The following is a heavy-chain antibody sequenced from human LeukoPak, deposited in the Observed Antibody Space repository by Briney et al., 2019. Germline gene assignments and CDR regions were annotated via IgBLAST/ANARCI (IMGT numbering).Heavy chain of an antibody. Sequence: GASVKVSCKASGGTFSSYAISWVRQAPGQGLEWMGRIIPTLGIANYAQKFQGRVTITADKSTSTAYMELSSLRSEDTAVYYCAREYVGATMADYWGQGTLVTVSS. CDR1: GGTFSSYA. D-gene: IGHD1-26*01. CDR3: AREYVGATMADY. V-gene: IGHV1-69*04. J-gene: IGHJ4*02. CDR2: IIPTLGIA.